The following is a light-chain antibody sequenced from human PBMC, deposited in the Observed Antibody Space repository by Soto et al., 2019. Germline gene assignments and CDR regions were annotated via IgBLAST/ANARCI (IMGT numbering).Light chain of an antibody. CDR3: CSYASSSSYV. CDR2: EGT. Sequence: QSGLTQPAAGSGSPGQSITISCSGTTSDVGGYNLVSWYQQHTAKAPKLLIYEGTQRPSGVSSRFSGSKSGNTASLTISGLQAEDEADYYCCSYASSSSYVFGTGTKVTVL. J-gene: IGLJ1*01. CDR1: TSDVGGYNL. V-gene: IGLV2-23*01.